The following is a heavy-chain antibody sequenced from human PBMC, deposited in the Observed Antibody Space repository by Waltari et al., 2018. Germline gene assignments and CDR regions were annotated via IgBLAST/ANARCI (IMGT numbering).Heavy chain of an antibody. CDR3: ATLYYDILTGKDY. V-gene: IGHV3-48*04. D-gene: IGHD3-9*01. CDR2: ISSSSSTI. J-gene: IGHJ4*02. Sequence: EVQLVESGGGLVQPGGSLRLSCAASGFTFSSYSMNWVRQAPGKGLEWVSYISSSSSTIYYADSVKGRFTISRDNAKNSLYLQMNSLRAEDTAEYYCATLYYDILTGKDYWGQGTLVTVSS. CDR1: GFTFSSYS.